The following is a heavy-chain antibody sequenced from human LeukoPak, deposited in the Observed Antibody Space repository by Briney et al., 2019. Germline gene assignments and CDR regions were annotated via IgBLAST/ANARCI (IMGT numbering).Heavy chain of an antibody. D-gene: IGHD5-24*01. J-gene: IGHJ4*02. CDR3: ARDGRGDAFNFPYYSDY. Sequence: SVKVSCKASGGTLSSYAISWVRQAPGQGLEWMGEIIPIFGTANYAQKFQGRVTITTDESTNTAYVELSSLRSEDTAVYYCARDGRGDAFNFPYYSDYWGQGTLITVSS. CDR1: GGTLSSYA. V-gene: IGHV1-69*05. CDR2: IIPIFGTA.